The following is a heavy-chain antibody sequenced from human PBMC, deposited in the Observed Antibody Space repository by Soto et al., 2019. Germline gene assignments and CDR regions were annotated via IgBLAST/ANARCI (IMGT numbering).Heavy chain of an antibody. CDR1: GYSFTGYY. CDR2: INPDSGAT. Sequence: HEHLVQSGAVVTRPGASLKVSCKASGYSFTGYYIHWVRQAPGQGLEWMGWINPDSGATNYAQNFQGRVTLTSDTSISTASMDLTSLTSDDTAVYYCARGDYGTGGYPFPYFDYWGQGTLVIVSS. V-gene: IGHV1-2*02. CDR3: ARGDYGTGGYPFPYFDY. J-gene: IGHJ4*02. D-gene: IGHD2-8*02.